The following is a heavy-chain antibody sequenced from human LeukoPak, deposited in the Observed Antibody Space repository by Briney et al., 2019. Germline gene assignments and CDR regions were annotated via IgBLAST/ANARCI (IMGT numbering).Heavy chain of an antibody. CDR2: ISSSRNNI. V-gene: IGHV3-48*02. Sequence: GRSLRLSCSASGFTFSSYYIHWVRQAPGKGLEVVSYISSSRNNIYYADSVKGRFTISRDNAKNSLYLQMNSLRDEDTAVYYCARPRDGYNYAAFDIWGQGTIVTVSS. J-gene: IGHJ3*02. CDR1: GFTFSSYY. CDR3: ARPRDGYNYAAFDI. D-gene: IGHD5-24*01.